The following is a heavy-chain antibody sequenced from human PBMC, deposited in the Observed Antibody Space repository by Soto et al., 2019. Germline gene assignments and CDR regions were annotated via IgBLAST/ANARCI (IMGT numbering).Heavy chain of an antibody. CDR2: IFPPDSDT. CDR1: GYPFTTYW. D-gene: IGHD2-2*02. J-gene: IGHJ6*02. V-gene: IGHV5-51*01. CDR3: ARHARYCISTSCYNYYYYGMDV. Sequence: PGESLKISCQVSGYPFTTYWSGWVRQMPGKGLEWMGKIFPPDSDTRYSPSFQGQVTMSVDKSISTAYLQWSSLKASDTAMYYCARHARYCISTSCYNYYYYGMDVWGQGTTVTVSS.